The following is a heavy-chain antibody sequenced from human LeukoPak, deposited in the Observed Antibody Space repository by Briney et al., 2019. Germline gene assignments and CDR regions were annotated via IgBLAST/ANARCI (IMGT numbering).Heavy chain of an antibody. J-gene: IGHJ6*03. D-gene: IGHD1-26*01. V-gene: IGHV1-8*01. Sequence: ASVKVSCKASGYTFTSYDINWVRQATGQGLEWMGWMNPNSGNTGYAQKFQGRVTMTRNTSISTAYMELSSLRSEDTAVYYCARGRYSGSYYDSDYYYYYMDVWGKGTTVTISS. CDR2: MNPNSGNT. CDR1: GYTFTSYD. CDR3: ARGRYSGSYYDSDYYYYYMDV.